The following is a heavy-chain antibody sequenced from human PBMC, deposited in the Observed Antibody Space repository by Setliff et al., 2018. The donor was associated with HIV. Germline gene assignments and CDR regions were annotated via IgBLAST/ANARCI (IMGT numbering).Heavy chain of an antibody. J-gene: IGHJ6*02. CDR3: AYYSSGSFYLGYYYYHGMDV. D-gene: IGHD3-10*01. Sequence: SETLSLTCSVFGGSMNSHYWSWIRQPPGKGLEWIGLIYYTGIPTYNTSLKSRVTMSVDRSKNQFSLRLTSVTAADTAEYYCAYYSSGSFYLGYYYYHGMDVWGQGTTVTVSS. V-gene: IGHV4-59*11. CDR2: IYYTGIP. CDR1: GGSMNSHY.